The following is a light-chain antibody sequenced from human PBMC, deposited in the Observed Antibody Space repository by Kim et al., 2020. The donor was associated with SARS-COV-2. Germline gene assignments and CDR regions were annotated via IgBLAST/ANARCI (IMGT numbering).Light chain of an antibody. J-gene: IGKJ2*01. CDR1: QIISSY. CDR2: AAS. V-gene: IGKV1-39*01. Sequence: DIQMTQSPSSLSASVGDRVTITCRASQIISSYLNWYQQKPGKAPKLLIYAASSLQSGVPSRFSGSGSGTDFTLTISSLQPEDFATYYCQQSYSTPPYTFGQGTKLEI. CDR3: QQSYSTPPYT.